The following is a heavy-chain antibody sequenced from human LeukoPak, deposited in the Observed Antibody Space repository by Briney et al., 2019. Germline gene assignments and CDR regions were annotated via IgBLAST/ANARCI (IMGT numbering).Heavy chain of an antibody. Sequence: GGSLRLSCAASGLTVSSNYMTWVRQAPGKGLEWVSVIYRGGNTYYADSVKGRFTMSRDNSKNTLYLQMHSLRAEDTAVYYCARGGIAAEFDYWGQGTLVTVSS. CDR1: GLTVSSNY. CDR3: ARGGIAAEFDY. CDR2: IYRGGNT. D-gene: IGHD6-13*01. J-gene: IGHJ4*02. V-gene: IGHV3-53*01.